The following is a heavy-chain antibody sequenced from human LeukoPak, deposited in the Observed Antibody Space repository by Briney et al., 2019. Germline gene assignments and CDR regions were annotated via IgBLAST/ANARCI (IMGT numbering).Heavy chain of an antibody. J-gene: IGHJ4*02. CDR1: GGSISSYY. V-gene: IGHV4-59*01. D-gene: IGHD6-19*01. CDR2: IYYSGST. CDR3: ARATSSGWLSPNFDY. Sequence: PSETLSLTCTVSGGSISSYYWSWIRQPPGKGLEWIGYIYYSGSTNYNPSLKSRVTISVDTSKNQFSLKLSSVTAADTAVYYCARATSSGWLSPNFDYWAREPWSPPPQ.